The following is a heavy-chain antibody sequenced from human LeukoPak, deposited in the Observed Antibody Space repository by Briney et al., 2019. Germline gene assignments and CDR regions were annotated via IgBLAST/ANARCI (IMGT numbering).Heavy chain of an antibody. CDR1: GYTFTSYG. V-gene: IGHV1-18*01. Sequence: ASVKVSCKASGYTFTSYGISWVRQAPGQGLEWMGWISAYNGNTNYAQKLQGRVTMTTDTSTSTAYMELRSLRSDDTAVYYCARAGIEAVAGTVAFDIWGQGTMVTVSS. CDR3: ARAGIEAVAGTVAFDI. CDR2: ISAYNGNT. D-gene: IGHD6-19*01. J-gene: IGHJ3*02.